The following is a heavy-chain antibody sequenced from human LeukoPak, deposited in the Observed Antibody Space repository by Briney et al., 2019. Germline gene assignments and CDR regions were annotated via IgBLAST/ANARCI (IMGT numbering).Heavy chain of an antibody. CDR1: GYTFTSYY. CDR3: ARSSGLHCSSTSCYLYCFDY. D-gene: IGHD2-2*01. J-gene: IGHJ4*02. Sequence: ASVKVSCKASGYTFTSYYMHWVRQAPGQGLEWMGIINPSGGSTSHAQKFQGRVTMTRDTSTSTVYMELSSLRSEDTAVYYCARSSGLHCSSTSCYLYCFDYWGQGTLVTVSS. V-gene: IGHV1-46*03. CDR2: INPSGGST.